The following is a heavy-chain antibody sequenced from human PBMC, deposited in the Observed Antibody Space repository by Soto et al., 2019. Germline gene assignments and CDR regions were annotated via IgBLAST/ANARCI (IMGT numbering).Heavy chain of an antibody. CDR2: ISSGGTTM. CDR3: ARGWAGYSEWSDFDS. J-gene: IGHJ4*02. CDR1: GFTFSFYS. V-gene: IGHV3-48*01. Sequence: EVQLVESGGGLVQPGGSLRLSCAASGFTFSFYSMHWVRQTPGKGLEWVSYISSGGTTMYYADSVKGRFTISRDNAKNSLYLQMNSLRADDTAAYYCARGWAGYSEWSDFDSWGQGTLVTVSS. D-gene: IGHD3-9*01.